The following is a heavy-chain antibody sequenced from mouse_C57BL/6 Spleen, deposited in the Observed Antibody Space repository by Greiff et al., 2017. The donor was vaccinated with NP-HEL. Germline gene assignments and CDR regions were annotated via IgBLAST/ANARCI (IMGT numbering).Heavy chain of an antibody. D-gene: IGHD4-1*01. Sequence: EVKLMESGGGLVQPGGSMKLSCAASGFTFSDAWMDWVRQSPEKGLEWVAEIRNKANDHATYYAESVKGRFTISSEDSKSSVYLQMNSLRAEGTGSYFCTKELTGIPYWYFEGWGTGTTVTVSS. J-gene: IGHJ1*03. V-gene: IGHV6-6*01. CDR2: IRNKANDHAT. CDR1: GFTFSDAW. CDR3: TKELTGIPYWYFEG.